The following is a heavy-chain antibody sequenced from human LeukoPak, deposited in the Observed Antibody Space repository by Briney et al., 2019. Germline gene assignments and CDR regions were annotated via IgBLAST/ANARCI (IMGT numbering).Heavy chain of an antibody. D-gene: IGHD3-10*01. V-gene: IGHV3-7*01. CDR2: IKQDGSEK. Sequence: GGSLRLSCAASGFTFSSYWMSWVRQAPGKGLEWVANIKQDGSEKYYVDSVKGRFTISRDNAKNSLYLQMNSLRAEDTAVYYCARERPDGSGSYYKKPTSSSGLFQHWGQGTLVTVSS. CDR3: ARERPDGSGSYYKKPTSSSGLFQH. J-gene: IGHJ1*01. CDR1: GFTFSSYW.